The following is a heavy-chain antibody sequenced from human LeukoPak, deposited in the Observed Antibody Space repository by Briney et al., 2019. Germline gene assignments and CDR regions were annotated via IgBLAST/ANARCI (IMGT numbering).Heavy chain of an antibody. Sequence: GASVKVSCKASGYTFTSYGISWVRQATGQGLEWMGWMNPNSGNTGYAQKFQGRVTMTRNTSISTAYMELSSLRSEDTAVYYCARGRRRAVAANWFDPWGQGTLVTVSS. D-gene: IGHD6-19*01. V-gene: IGHV1-8*02. CDR2: MNPNSGNT. CDR1: GYTFTSYG. J-gene: IGHJ5*02. CDR3: ARGRRRAVAANWFDP.